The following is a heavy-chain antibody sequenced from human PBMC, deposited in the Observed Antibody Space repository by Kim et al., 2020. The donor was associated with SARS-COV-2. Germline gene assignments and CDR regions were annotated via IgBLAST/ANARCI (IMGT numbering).Heavy chain of an antibody. Sequence: GGSLRLSCAASGFTFSSYSMNWVRQAPGKGLEWVSSISSSSSYIYYADSVKGRFTISRDNAKNSLYLQMNSLRAEDTAVYYCAREGPDTAMVTAGAFDIWGQGTMVTVSS. D-gene: IGHD5-18*01. CDR3: AREGPDTAMVTAGAFDI. V-gene: IGHV3-21*01. CDR1: GFTFSSYS. CDR2: ISSSSSYI. J-gene: IGHJ3*02.